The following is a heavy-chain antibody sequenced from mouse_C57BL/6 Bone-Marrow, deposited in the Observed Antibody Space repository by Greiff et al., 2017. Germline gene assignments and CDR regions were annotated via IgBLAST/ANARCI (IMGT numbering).Heavy chain of an antibody. Sequence: EVQRVESGGGLVQPGGSMKLSCAASGFTFSDSWMDWVRQSPEKGLEWVAEIRTKANNHATYYAESVKGRFTISSDDSKSSVYLHMNSLRSEDTGIYYCTRFSTTVGAKAWYFDGWGTGTTVTVSS. CDR3: TRFSTTVGAKAWYFDG. V-gene: IGHV6-6*01. CDR1: GFTFSDSW. CDR2: IRTKANNHAT. D-gene: IGHD1-1*01. J-gene: IGHJ1*03.